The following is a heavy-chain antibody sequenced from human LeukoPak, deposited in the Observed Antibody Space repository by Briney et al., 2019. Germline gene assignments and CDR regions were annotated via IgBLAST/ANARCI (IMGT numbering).Heavy chain of an antibody. V-gene: IGHV4-59*12. D-gene: IGHD2-2*01. CDR2: IYYSGST. J-gene: IGHJ5*02. CDR3: ARDSALRYCSSTSCYAGGWFDP. CDR1: GGSISSYY. Sequence: SETLSLTCTVSGGSISSYYWSWIRQPPGKGLEWSGYIYYSGSTNYNPSLKSRVTISVDTSKNQFSLKLSSVTAADTAVYYCARDSALRYCSSTSCYAGGWFDPWGPGTLVTVSS.